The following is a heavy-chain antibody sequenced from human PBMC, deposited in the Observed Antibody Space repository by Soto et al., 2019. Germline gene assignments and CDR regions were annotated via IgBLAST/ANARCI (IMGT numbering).Heavy chain of an antibody. CDR3: ARGDVGHYERITAIDV. J-gene: IGHJ3*01. D-gene: IGHD4-17*01. CDR1: GGSISSGGEY. Sequence: SETLSLTCTVSGGSISSGGEYWTWIRQHPGKGLEWIGHMYYGGSTYYNPSLKSRVNISPDASKNQFSLNLTSVTAADTAVYFCARGDVGHYERITAIDVWGQGTMLTVSS. V-gene: IGHV4-31*03. CDR2: MYYGGST.